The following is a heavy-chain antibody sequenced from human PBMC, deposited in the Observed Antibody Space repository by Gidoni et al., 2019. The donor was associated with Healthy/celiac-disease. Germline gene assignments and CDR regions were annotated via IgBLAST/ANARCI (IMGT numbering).Heavy chain of an antibody. CDR1: GFTFSSDG. Sequence: QVQLVESGGGVVQPGRSLRLSCAASGFTFSSDGMHWVRQAPGKGLEWVAVIAYDGRNKYYADSVKGRFTISRDNSKNTLYLQMNSLRAEDTAVDYCAKDLVVVPAAKDGMDVWGQGTTVTVSS. CDR2: IAYDGRNK. V-gene: IGHV3-30*18. CDR3: AKDLVVVPAAKDGMDV. J-gene: IGHJ6*02. D-gene: IGHD2-2*01.